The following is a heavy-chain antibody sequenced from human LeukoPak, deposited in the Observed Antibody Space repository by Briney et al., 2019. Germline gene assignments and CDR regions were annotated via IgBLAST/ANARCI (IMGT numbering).Heavy chain of an antibody. Sequence: GGSLRLSCAASGFTFSSYAMSWVRQAPGKGLEWVSAISGSGGSTYYADSVKGRFTISRDNPKNTLCLQMNSLRAEDTAVYYCAKSYGSGGYYYFDYWGQGTLVTVSS. CDR3: AKSYGSGGYYYFDY. D-gene: IGHD3-10*01. J-gene: IGHJ4*02. CDR2: ISGSGGST. CDR1: GFTFSSYA. V-gene: IGHV3-23*01.